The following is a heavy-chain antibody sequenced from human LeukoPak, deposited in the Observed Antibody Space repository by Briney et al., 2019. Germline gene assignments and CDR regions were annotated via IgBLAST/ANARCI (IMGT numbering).Heavy chain of an antibody. J-gene: IGHJ6*02. CDR2: GYCNGRS. V-gene: IGHV4-30-4*08. Sequence: PAETLSLTCAVYGGSFSGYYWSWIRQPPGKGLEWVGYGYCNGRSYYNPSLRSRLTMTVDTSSNQFSLELSSVTAADTAVYYCARAGSSGPYCTIGSCYGMDVWGQGTTVTVSS. CDR3: ARAGSSGPYCTIGSCYGMDV. CDR1: GGSFSGYY. D-gene: IGHD2-8*01.